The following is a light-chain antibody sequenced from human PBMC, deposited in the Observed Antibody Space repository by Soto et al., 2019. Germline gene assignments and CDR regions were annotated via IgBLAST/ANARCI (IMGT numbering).Light chain of an antibody. CDR2: GAS. CDR1: QSINNRY. Sequence: EIVLTQSPGTLSLSPGERATLSCRASQSINNRYLAWYQQKPGQAPRLLIYGASSRATGIPDRFIGSGSGTDFTLTISRLETEDFAGYYCQQFGSSPGFTFGPGTKVDIK. V-gene: IGKV3-20*01. J-gene: IGKJ3*01. CDR3: QQFGSSPGFT.